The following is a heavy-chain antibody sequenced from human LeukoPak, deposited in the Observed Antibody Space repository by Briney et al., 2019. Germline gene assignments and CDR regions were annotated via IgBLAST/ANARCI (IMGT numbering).Heavy chain of an antibody. CDR2: IYYSGST. D-gene: IGHD6-13*01. V-gene: IGHV4-39*01. CDR3: ARGYSSSWNYFDY. Sequence: SETLSLTCTVSGGSISSRSYYWGWIRQPPGKGLEWIGSIYYSGSTHYNPSLKSPVTMSVDTSKNQFSLKLSSVTAADTAVYYCARGYSSSWNYFDYWGQGTLVTVSS. J-gene: IGHJ4*02. CDR1: GGSISSRSYY.